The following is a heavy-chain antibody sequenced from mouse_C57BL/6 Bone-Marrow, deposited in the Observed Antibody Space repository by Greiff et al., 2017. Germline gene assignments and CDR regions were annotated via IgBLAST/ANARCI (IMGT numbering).Heavy chain of an antibody. D-gene: IGHD2-12*01. J-gene: IGHJ4*01. Sequence: EVQLQQSGPVLVKPGASVKMSCKASGYTFTDYYMNWVTQSHGKSLEWIGVITPYNGGTSYNQKFKGKATLTVDKSSRTAYMELNSLESEDSAVYYCASRLYYRPYYYAMDYWGQGTSVTVSS. CDR3: ASRLYYRPYYYAMDY. CDR2: ITPYNGGT. CDR1: GYTFTDYY. V-gene: IGHV1-19*01.